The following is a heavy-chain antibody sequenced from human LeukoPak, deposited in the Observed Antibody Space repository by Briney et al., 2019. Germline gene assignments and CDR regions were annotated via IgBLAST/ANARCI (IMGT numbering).Heavy chain of an antibody. V-gene: IGHV4-31*03. CDR3: ARDPYYDFWSGYPYGMDV. D-gene: IGHD3-3*01. Sequence: PSRTLSLTCTVSGGSISSGGYYWIWIRQHPGKGLEWIGYIYYSGSTYYNPSLKSRVTISVDTSKNQFSLKLSSVTAADTAVYYCARDPYYDFWSGYPYGMDVWGQGTTVTVSS. CDR1: GGSISSGGYY. CDR2: IYYSGST. J-gene: IGHJ6*02.